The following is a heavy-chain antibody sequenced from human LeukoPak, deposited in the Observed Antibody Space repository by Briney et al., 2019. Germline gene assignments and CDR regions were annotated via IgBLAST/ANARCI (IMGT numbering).Heavy chain of an antibody. D-gene: IGHD3/OR15-3a*01. J-gene: IGHJ5*02. Sequence: PSETLSLTCTVSGGSISSYYWSWIRQPPGKGLEWIGYIYYSGSTNYIPSLKSRVTISVDTSKNQFSLKLSSVTAADTAVYYCAREEDWSGFDPWGQGTLVTVAS. CDR2: IYYSGST. CDR3: AREEDWSGFDP. CDR1: GGSISSYY. V-gene: IGHV4-59*01.